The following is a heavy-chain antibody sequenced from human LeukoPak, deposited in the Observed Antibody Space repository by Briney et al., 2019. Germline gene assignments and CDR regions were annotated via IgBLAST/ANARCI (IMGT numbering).Heavy chain of an antibody. CDR2: TKQDGSEK. D-gene: IGHD3-16*01. CDR1: GFTFSSYW. Sequence: GGSLRLSCAASGFTFSSYWMSWVRQAPGKGLEWVANTKQDGSEKYYVDSVKGRFTISRDNAKNSLYLQMNSLRAEDTAVYYCARGLLMITFGGVHDAFDIWGQGTMVTVSS. V-gene: IGHV3-7*01. CDR3: ARGLLMITFGGVHDAFDI. J-gene: IGHJ3*02.